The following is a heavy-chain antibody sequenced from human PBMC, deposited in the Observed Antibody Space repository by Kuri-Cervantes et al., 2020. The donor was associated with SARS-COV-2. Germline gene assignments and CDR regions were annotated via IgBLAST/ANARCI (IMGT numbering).Heavy chain of an antibody. V-gene: IGHV3-66*04. D-gene: IGHD6-19*01. CDR3: ARPGRIAVAGTDY. CDR1: GFTFSSYS. CDR2: IYSGGST. Sequence: GGSLRLSCAASGFTFSSYSMNWVRQAPGKGLEWVSVIYSGGSTYYADSVKGRFTISRDNSKNTLYLQMNSLRAEDTAVYYCARPGRIAVAGTDYWGQGTLVTVSS. J-gene: IGHJ4*02.